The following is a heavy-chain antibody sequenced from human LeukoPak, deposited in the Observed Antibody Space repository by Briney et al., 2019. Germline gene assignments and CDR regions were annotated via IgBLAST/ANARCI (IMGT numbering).Heavy chain of an antibody. CDR3: ARDDATAMAAFDI. CDR1: GGTFSSYA. D-gene: IGHD5-18*01. Sequence: GASVKVSCKASGGTFSSYAISWVRQAPGQGLEWMGGIIPIFGTANYAQKFQGRVTITADESTSTAYMELSSLRSEDTAVYYCARDDATAMAAFDIWGQGTMVTVSS. CDR2: IIPIFGTA. V-gene: IGHV1-69*13. J-gene: IGHJ3*02.